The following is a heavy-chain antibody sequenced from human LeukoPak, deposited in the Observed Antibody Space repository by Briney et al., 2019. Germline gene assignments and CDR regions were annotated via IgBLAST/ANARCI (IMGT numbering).Heavy chain of an antibody. J-gene: IGHJ5*02. CDR2: IYYSGST. Sequence: SETLSLTCTVSGGSISSYYWSWIRQPPGKGLEWIGYIYYSGSTNYNPSLKSRVTISVDTSKNQFSLKLSSVTAADTAVYYCARVYSNYVSWFDPWGQGTLVTVSS. D-gene: IGHD4-11*01. CDR3: ARVYSNYVSWFDP. V-gene: IGHV4-59*08. CDR1: GGSISSYY.